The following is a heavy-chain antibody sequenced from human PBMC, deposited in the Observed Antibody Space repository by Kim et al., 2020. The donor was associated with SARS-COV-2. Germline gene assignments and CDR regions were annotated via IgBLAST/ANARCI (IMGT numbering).Heavy chain of an antibody. Sequence: GGSLRLSCTASGFTFGDYAMSWVRQAPGKGLEWVGFIRSKAYGGTTEYAASVKGRFTISRDDSKSIAYLQMNSLKTEDTAVYYCTRDLDSDIVVVVAAMGGMDVWGQGTTVTVSS. D-gene: IGHD2-15*01. J-gene: IGHJ6*02. V-gene: IGHV3-49*04. CDR1: GFTFGDYA. CDR3: TRDLDSDIVVVVAAMGGMDV. CDR2: IRSKAYGGTT.